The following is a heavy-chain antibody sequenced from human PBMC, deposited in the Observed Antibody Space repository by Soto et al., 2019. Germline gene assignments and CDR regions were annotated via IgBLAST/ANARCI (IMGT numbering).Heavy chain of an antibody. J-gene: IGHJ5*02. CDR1: GGTFSSYA. D-gene: IGHD2-15*01. CDR3: ARGYCSGGSCYPEALNWFDP. Sequence: QVQLVQSGAEVKKPGSSVKVSCKASGGTFSSYAISWVRQAHGQGLEWMGGIIPIFGTANYAQKFQGRVTITADKSTSTAYMELSSLRSEDTAVYYCARGYCSGGSCYPEALNWFDPWGQGTLVTVSS. V-gene: IGHV1-69*06. CDR2: IIPIFGTA.